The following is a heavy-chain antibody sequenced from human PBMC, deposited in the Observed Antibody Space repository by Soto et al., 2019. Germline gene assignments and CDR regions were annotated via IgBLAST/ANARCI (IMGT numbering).Heavy chain of an antibody. CDR1: GGPFSNYA. CDR3: ARLPCLLPVVDM. Sequence: QGHLVQSGAEVNKPGASVKVSCQASGGPFSNYALNWVRQAPGHGLEWMGGIIPISGPTDYAQKFQARVTITAGESKNTAYRELSSLRADDTAVYYWARLPCLLPVVDMWGQGTLVTASS. V-gene: IGHV1-69*01. J-gene: IGHJ3*02. D-gene: IGHD3-16*01. CDR2: IIPISGPT.